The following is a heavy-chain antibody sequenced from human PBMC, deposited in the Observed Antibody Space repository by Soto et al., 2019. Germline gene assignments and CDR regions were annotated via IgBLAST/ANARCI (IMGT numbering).Heavy chain of an antibody. D-gene: IGHD6-13*01. CDR3: SKDLGYTSSWNGTIHYKGMDV. V-gene: IGHV3-30*18. CDR2: VSYEGANK. Sequence: GGSLRLSCVTSGFTFSTYGIHWVRQAPGKGPEWVAAVSYEGANKYYGDSVKGRFTISRDNSKNTLYLQMNRLSVEDTAVYFWSKDLGYTSSWNGTIHYKGMDVWGQGTTVTVSS. J-gene: IGHJ6*02. CDR1: GFTFSTYG.